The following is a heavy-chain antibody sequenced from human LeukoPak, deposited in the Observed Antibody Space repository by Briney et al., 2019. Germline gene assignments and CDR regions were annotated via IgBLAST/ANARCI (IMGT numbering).Heavy chain of an antibody. CDR3: ARDLLQMVRGVNPY. CDR2: INPNSGGT. J-gene: IGHJ4*02. D-gene: IGHD3-10*01. V-gene: IGHV1-2*02. Sequence: ASVKVSCKASGYTFTDYYIHWVRQAPGQGLEWMGWINPNSGGTNYAQKFQGRVTMTRDMSTSTVYMGLSSLRSEDTAVYYCARDLLQMVRGVNPYWGQGTLVTVSS. CDR1: GYTFTDYY.